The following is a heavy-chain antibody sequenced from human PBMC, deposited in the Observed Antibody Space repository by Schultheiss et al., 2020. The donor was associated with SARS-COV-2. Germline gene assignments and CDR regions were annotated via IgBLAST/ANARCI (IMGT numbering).Heavy chain of an antibody. D-gene: IGHD2-2*01. Sequence: GGSLRLSCAASGFTFSSYGMHWVRQAPGKGLEWVAVIYSGGSTYYADSVKGRFTISRDNSKNTLYLQMNSLRAEDTAEYYCAKEDRYCSSTSCYAGFDYWGQGTLVTVSS. J-gene: IGHJ4*02. CDR1: GFTFSSYG. CDR2: IYSGGST. CDR3: AKEDRYCSSTSCYAGFDY. V-gene: IGHV3-NL1*01.